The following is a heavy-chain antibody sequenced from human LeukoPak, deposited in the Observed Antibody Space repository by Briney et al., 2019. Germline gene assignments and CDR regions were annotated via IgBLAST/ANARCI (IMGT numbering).Heavy chain of an antibody. J-gene: IGHJ4*02. CDR2: INHSGST. Sequence: SETLSLTCAVYGGSFSGYYWSWIRQPPGKGLEWIGEINHSGSTNYDPSLKSRVTISVDTSKNQFSLKLSSVITADTAVYYCARGWHYYDSSGYRKYGGTYFDYWGQGTLVTVSS. D-gene: IGHD3-22*01. CDR3: ARGWHYYDSSGYRKYGGTYFDY. CDR1: GGSFSGYY. V-gene: IGHV4-34*01.